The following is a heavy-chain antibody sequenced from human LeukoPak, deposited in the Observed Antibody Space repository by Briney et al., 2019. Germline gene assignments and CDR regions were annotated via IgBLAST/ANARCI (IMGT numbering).Heavy chain of an antibody. D-gene: IGHD5-12*01. J-gene: IGHJ3*02. CDR1: GFTFSSYA. Sequence: TGGSLRLSCAASGFTFSSYAMSWVRQAPGKGLEWVPAISGSGGSTYYADSVKGRFTISRDNAKNSLYLQMNSLRAEDTAVYYCARDSGYGGYDIWGQGTMVTVSS. V-gene: IGHV3-23*01. CDR3: ARDSGYGGYDI. CDR2: ISGSGGST.